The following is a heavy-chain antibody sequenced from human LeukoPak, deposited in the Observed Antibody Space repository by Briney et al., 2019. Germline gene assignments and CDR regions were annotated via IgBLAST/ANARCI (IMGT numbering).Heavy chain of an antibody. CDR3: ARGGGYSYGKFDY. J-gene: IGHJ4*02. CDR2: IYTSGST. CDR1: GGSISSGSYY. D-gene: IGHD5-18*01. V-gene: IGHV4-61*02. Sequence: SETLSLTCTVSGGSISSGSYYWSWIRQPAGKGLEWIGRIYTSGSTHYNPSLKSRVTISVDTSRNQFSLKLSSVTAADTAVYYCARGGGYSYGKFDYWGQGTLVTVSS.